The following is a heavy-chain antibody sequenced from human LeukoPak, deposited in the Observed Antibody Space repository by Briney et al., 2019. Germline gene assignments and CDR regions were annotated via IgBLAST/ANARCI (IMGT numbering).Heavy chain of an antibody. V-gene: IGHV4-38-2*02. Sequence: SETLSLTFTVSPFSVSNAYYWGWIRQTPGKGLEWIGSAYHTGSTYYSPSLKSRVAISVDTSKNQFSLKLSSVTAADTAVYYCARLLYSSGWHFDYWGQGTLVTVSS. CDR2: AYHTGST. CDR1: PFSVSNAYY. CDR3: ARLLYSSGWHFDY. J-gene: IGHJ4*02. D-gene: IGHD6-19*01.